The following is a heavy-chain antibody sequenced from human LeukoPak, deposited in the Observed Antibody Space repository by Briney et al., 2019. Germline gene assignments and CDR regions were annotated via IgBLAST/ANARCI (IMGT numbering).Heavy chain of an antibody. Sequence: GRSLRLSCAASGFSFSNYEMDWVRQAPGKGLERVALISFDGSAKYYADSVKGRFTISRDNSKNTLYLQMNSLRAEDTAVYYCAKPLTYYYDSGNFYNGPFFDYWGQGTLVTVSS. CDR1: GFSFSNYE. CDR3: AKPLTYYYDSGNFYNGPFFDY. CDR2: ISFDGSAK. J-gene: IGHJ4*02. V-gene: IGHV3-30*18. D-gene: IGHD3-10*01.